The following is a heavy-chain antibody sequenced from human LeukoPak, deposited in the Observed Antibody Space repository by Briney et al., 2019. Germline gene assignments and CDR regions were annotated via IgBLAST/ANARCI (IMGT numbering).Heavy chain of an antibody. CDR3: ARAPGYSSSWYRYYYYYYMDV. V-gene: IGHV3-21*01. Sequence: ERAMVLRRTACAFMYISYSMNWVRQAKAKELKLFTSIISSSSYIYYADSVKGRFTISRDNAKNSLYLQMNSLRAEDTAVYYCARAPGYSSSWYRYYYYYYMDVWGKETTVTVSS. CDR2: IISSSSYI. CDR1: AFMYISYS. J-gene: IGHJ6*03. D-gene: IGHD6-13*01.